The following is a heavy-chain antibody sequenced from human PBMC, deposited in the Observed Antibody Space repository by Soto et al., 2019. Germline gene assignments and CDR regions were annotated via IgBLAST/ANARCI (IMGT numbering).Heavy chain of an antibody. V-gene: IGHV4-39*01. CDR1: DGSIISSGNH. CDR3: ATHPPYGPLDH. J-gene: IGHJ4*02. D-gene: IGHD4-17*01. CDR2: IYYSENT. Sequence: PSETMSVTWTVSDGSIISSGNHWGWIRQPPGKGLEWIGNIYYSENTYYNPSLKSRVTISVDTSKNQFSLRLTSVTAADTAVYYCATHPPYGPLDHWGQGTLVTVSS.